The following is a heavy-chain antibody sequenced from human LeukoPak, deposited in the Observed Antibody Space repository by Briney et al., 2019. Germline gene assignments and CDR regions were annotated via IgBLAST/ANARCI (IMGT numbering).Heavy chain of an antibody. Sequence: PGGSLRLSCAASGFTFTNDAMSWGRQAPGQGLEWVSAVSGSGGSTYYADSVEGRFTISRDNSKNTLYLQMNSVRAEDTAVYYCALRGILPKEAFDIWGQGTMVTVSS. J-gene: IGHJ3*02. CDR3: ALRGILPKEAFDI. CDR1: GFTFTNDA. D-gene: IGHD2/OR15-2a*01. CDR2: VSGSGGST. V-gene: IGHV3-23*01.